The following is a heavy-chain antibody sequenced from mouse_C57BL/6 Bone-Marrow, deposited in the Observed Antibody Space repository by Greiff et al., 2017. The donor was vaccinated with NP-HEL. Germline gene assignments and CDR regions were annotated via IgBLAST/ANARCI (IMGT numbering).Heavy chain of an antibody. J-gene: IGHJ1*03. CDR3: ARSPYPYDYGSHWYFDV. Sequence: VQLQQSGPELVKPGASVKISCKASGYSFTGYYMNWVKQSPEKSLEWIGEINPSTGGTTYNQKFKAKATLTVDKSSSTAYMQLKSLTSEDSAVYYCARSPYPYDYGSHWYFDVWGTGTTVTVSS. V-gene: IGHV1-42*01. CDR1: GYSFTGYY. CDR2: INPSTGGT. D-gene: IGHD1-1*01.